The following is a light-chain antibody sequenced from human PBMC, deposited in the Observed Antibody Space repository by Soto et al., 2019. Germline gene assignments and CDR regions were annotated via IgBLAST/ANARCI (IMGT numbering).Light chain of an antibody. V-gene: IGKV3D-7*01. CDR3: QQALT. Sequence: VLTQSPATLSLSPGGRAILSCRASQTVSRYYLSWYQKKPGQPPRLLIYGASTRATGVPDRSSGSGSGADFTLTISSLQPEDFAVYYCQQALTFGGGTTVE. CDR1: QTVSRYY. CDR2: GAS. J-gene: IGKJ4*01.